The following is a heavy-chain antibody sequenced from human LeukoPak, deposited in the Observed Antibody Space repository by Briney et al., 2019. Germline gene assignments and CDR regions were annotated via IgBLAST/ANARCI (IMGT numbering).Heavy chain of an antibody. Sequence: GGSLRLSCAASGFTFSSYAMSWVRQAPGKGLEWVSAISGSGGSTYYADSVKGRFTISRDNSKDTLYLQMNSLRAEDTAVHYCASQGDSYGYFDYWGQGTLVTVSS. CDR3: ASQGDSYGYFDY. CDR2: ISGSGGST. V-gene: IGHV3-23*01. D-gene: IGHD5-18*01. CDR1: GFTFSSYA. J-gene: IGHJ4*02.